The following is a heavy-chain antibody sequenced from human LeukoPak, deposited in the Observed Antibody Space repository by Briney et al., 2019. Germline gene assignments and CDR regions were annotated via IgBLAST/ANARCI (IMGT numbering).Heavy chain of an antibody. Sequence: GGSLRLSCAASGFTFSSYAMSWVRQAPGKGLEWVSAISGSGGSTYYADSVKGRLTISRDNSKNTLYLQMNSLRAEDTAVYYCAKDPSYYYDSSGYYRNWGQGTLVTVSS. CDR1: GFTFSSYA. CDR2: ISGSGGST. D-gene: IGHD3-22*01. CDR3: AKDPSYYYDSSGYYRN. V-gene: IGHV3-23*01. J-gene: IGHJ4*02.